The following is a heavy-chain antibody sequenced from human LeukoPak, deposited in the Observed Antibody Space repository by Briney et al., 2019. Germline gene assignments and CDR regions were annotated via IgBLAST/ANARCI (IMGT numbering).Heavy chain of an antibody. CDR3: AIDPNWGTHS. V-gene: IGHV3-23*01. D-gene: IGHD7-27*01. Sequence: GGSLRLSCTASVFTFSSYSMNWVRQAPGKRLEWVSIIGSSGGGIHYADSVKRRFTISRDNSKNALYLQMNSLRVEDTAVYYCAIDPNWGTHSWGQGVLVTVSS. CDR1: VFTFSSYS. J-gene: IGHJ4*02. CDR2: IGSSGGGI.